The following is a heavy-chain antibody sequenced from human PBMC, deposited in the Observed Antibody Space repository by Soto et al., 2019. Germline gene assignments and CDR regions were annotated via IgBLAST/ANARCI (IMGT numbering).Heavy chain of an antibody. CDR3: ARRITIFVVVPMPPYSSDY. Sequence: PSETLSLTCTVSGGSISSSSNYWGWIRQPPGKGLEWIGSIYYSGSTYYNPSLKSRVTISVDTSKNQFSLKLSSVTAADTAVYYCARRITIFVVVPMPPYSSDYWGQATLLTLST. D-gene: IGHD3-3*01. CDR2: IYYSGST. J-gene: IGHJ4*02. CDR1: GGSISSSSNY. V-gene: IGHV4-39*01.